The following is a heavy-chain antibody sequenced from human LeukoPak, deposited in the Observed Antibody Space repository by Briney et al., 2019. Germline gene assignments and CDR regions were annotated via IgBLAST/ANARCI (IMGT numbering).Heavy chain of an antibody. Sequence: ASVKVSCKASGYTFTGYYMHWLRQAPGQGLEWMGWINPNSGGTNYAQKFQGRVTMTRDTSISTAYMELSRLRSDDTAVYYCARVSDRGAWYSSSWARFDPWGQGTLVTVSS. CDR3: ARVSDRGAWYSSSWARFDP. D-gene: IGHD6-13*01. CDR1: GYTFTGYY. J-gene: IGHJ5*02. V-gene: IGHV1-2*02. CDR2: INPNSGGT.